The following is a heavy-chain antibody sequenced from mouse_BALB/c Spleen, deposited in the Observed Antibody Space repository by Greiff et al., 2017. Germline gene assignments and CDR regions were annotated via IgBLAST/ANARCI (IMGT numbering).Heavy chain of an antibody. Sequence: EVKLMESGAELVKPGASVKLSCTASGFNIKDTYMHWVKQRPEQGLEWIGRIDPANGNTKYDPKFQGKATITADTSSNPAYLQLSSLTSEDTAVYYCARCSTTAYWYFDVWGAGTTVTVSS. J-gene: IGHJ1*01. CDR1: GFNIKDTY. V-gene: IGHV14-3*02. D-gene: IGHD1-2*01. CDR3: ARCSTTAYWYFDV. CDR2: IDPANGNT.